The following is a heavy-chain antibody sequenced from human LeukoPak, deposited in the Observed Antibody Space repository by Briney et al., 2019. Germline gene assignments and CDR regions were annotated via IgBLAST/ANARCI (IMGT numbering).Heavy chain of an antibody. Sequence: PSETLSLTCTVSGNSISSYYWSWIRQPPGKGLEWIGEINHSGSTNYNPSLKSRVTISVDTSKNQFSLKLSSVTAADTAVYYCARDLRYFDWLSPYYYYYGMDVWGQGTTVTVSS. J-gene: IGHJ6*02. CDR3: ARDLRYFDWLSPYYYYYGMDV. CDR2: INHSGST. V-gene: IGHV4-34*01. D-gene: IGHD3-9*01. CDR1: GNSISSYY.